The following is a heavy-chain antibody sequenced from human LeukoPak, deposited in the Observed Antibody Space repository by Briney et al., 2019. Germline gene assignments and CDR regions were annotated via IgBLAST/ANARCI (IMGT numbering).Heavy chain of an antibody. J-gene: IGHJ4*02. D-gene: IGHD2/OR15-2a*01. V-gene: IGHV3-73*01. CDR1: GFTFSGSA. CDR3: TRHGDFHIVDY. Sequence: GGSLRLSCAASGFTFSGSAMHWVRQASGKGLEWVGRIRSKANSYASAYAASVKGRFTISRDDPKNTAYLQMNSLKTEDTAVYYCTRHGDFHIVDYWGQGTLVTVSS. CDR2: IRSKANSYAS.